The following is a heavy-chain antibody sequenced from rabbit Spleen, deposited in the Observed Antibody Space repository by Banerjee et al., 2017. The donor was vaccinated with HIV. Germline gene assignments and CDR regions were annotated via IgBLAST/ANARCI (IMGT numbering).Heavy chain of an antibody. CDR3: ARGSAAMTMVITGFYFNL. CDR1: GFSFSSSYY. Sequence: QSLEESGGDLVKPGASLTLTCTASGFSFSSSYYMCWVRQAPGKGLEWIACINAGSNDITYYATWAEGRFTISKTSSTTVTLQLIGLTAADTATYFCARGSAAMTMVITGFYFNLWGPGTLVTVS. D-gene: IGHD2-1*01. CDR2: INAGSNDIT. V-gene: IGHV1S40*01. J-gene: IGHJ4*01.